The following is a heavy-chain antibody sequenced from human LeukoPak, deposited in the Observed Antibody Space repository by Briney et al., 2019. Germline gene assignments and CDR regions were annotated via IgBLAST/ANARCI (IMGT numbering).Heavy chain of an antibody. Sequence: PSETLSLTCAVYGGSFSGYYWSWIRQPPGKGLEWIGEINHSGSTNYNPSLKSRVTISVDTSKNQFSLKLSSVTAADTAVYYCARGPKRVGADYWGQEPWSPSPQ. CDR1: GGSFSGYY. V-gene: IGHV4-34*01. CDR2: INHSGST. CDR3: ARGPKRVGADY. J-gene: IGHJ4*01. D-gene: IGHD1-26*01.